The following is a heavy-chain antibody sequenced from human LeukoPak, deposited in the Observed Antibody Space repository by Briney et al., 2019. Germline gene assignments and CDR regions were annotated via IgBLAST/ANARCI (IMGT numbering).Heavy chain of an antibody. V-gene: IGHV3-21*01. CDR1: GFSFRSYA. CDR3: ARGHYGDYDLDY. J-gene: IGHJ4*02. CDR2: ISDSDSYI. D-gene: IGHD4-17*01. Sequence: GGSLRLSCAASGFSFRSYAMNWVPQAPGKGLEWVSSISDSDSYIYYADSVKGRFTISRDNAKNSLYLQMNSLRAEDTAVYYCARGHYGDYDLDYWGQGTLVTVSS.